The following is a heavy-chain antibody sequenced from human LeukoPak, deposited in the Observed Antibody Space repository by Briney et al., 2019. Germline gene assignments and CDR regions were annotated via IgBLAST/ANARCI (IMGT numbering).Heavy chain of an antibody. D-gene: IGHD2-8*01. CDR1: GGSFSDYY. CDR2: IYYTGST. J-gene: IGHJ6*03. CDR3: ARLGDGVAYYYYYMDV. V-gene: IGHV4-59*01. Sequence: SETLSLTCTVSGGSFSDYYWSWIRQSPGKGLEWIGYIYYTGSTSYNPSLRSRVTISVDTSKNQFSLKLSSVTAADTAVYYCARLGDGVAYYYYYMDVWGKGTTVTVSS.